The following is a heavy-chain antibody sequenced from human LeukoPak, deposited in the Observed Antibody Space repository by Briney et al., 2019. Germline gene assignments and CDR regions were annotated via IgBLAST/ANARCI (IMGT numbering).Heavy chain of an antibody. CDR2: FDPEDGET. CDR1: GYTLTELS. J-gene: IGHJ4*02. D-gene: IGHD3-10*01. Sequence: ASVKVSCKVSGYTLTELSMHWVRQAPGKGLEWMGGFDPEDGETIYAQKFQGRVTMTEDTSTDAAYMELSSLRSEDTAVYYCATDGGPHGSGTYFDYWGQGTLVTVSS. CDR3: ATDGGPHGSGTYFDY. V-gene: IGHV1-24*01.